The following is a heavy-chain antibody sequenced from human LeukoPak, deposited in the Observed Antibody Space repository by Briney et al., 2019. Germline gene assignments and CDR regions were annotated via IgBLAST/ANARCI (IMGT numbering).Heavy chain of an antibody. V-gene: IGHV3-21*01. CDR1: GFTFSSYS. D-gene: IGHD5-18*01. J-gene: IGHJ4*02. Sequence: GGSLRLSCAASGFTFSSYSMNWVRQAPGKGLEWVSSISSSSSYIYYADSVKGRFTISRDNAKNSLYLQMNSLRAEDTAVYYCARSKVDTAMVDYWGQGTLVTVSS. CDR3: ARSKVDTAMVDY. CDR2: ISSSSSYI.